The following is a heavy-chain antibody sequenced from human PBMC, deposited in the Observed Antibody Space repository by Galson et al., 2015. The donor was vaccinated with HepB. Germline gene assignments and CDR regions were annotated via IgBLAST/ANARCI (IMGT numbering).Heavy chain of an antibody. J-gene: IGHJ6*02. CDR2: IKSKTDGGTT. V-gene: IGHV3-15*01. CDR1: GFTFGNAW. Sequence: SLRLSCAASGFTFGNAWMSWVRQAPGKGLEWVGRIKSKTDGGTTDYAAPVKGRFTISRDDSKNTLYLQMNSLKTEDTAVYYCTTDRAAMGYYYYGMDVWGQGTTVTVSS. CDR3: TTDRAAMGYYYYGMDV. D-gene: IGHD2-2*01.